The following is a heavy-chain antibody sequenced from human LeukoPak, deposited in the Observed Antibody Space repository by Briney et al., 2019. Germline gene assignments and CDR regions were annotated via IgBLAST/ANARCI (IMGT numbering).Heavy chain of an antibody. CDR3: AKESEGASPAY. CDR1: GFTFSSYW. CDR2: INSDGSST. J-gene: IGHJ4*02. V-gene: IGHV3-74*03. D-gene: IGHD3-16*01. Sequence: GGSLRLSCAASGFTFSSYWMHWVRRAPGKGLVWVSHINSDGSSTKYADSVKGRFTISRDSSTNTYYLQMDSLRAEDTAVYYCAKESEGASPAYWGRGTLVTVSS.